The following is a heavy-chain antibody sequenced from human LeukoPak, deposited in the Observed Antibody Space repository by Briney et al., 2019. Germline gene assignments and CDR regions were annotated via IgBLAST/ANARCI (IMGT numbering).Heavy chain of an antibody. CDR2: MSWNGGSI. CDR1: GFTFSSYG. Sequence: GGSLRLSCAASGFTFSSYGMNWVRQAPGKGLEWVSVMSWNGGSIGYADSVKGRFSISRDNAKNSLYLQMNSLRAEDMALYYCAKGTDYDFWSGCLDWGQGTVVIVSS. V-gene: IGHV3-9*03. J-gene: IGHJ4*02. D-gene: IGHD3-3*01. CDR3: AKGTDYDFWSGCLD.